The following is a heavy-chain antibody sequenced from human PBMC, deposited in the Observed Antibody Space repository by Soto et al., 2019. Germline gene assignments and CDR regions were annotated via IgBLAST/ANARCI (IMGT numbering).Heavy chain of an antibody. J-gene: IGHJ4*02. D-gene: IGHD1-20*01. V-gene: IGHV4-31*03. Sequence: PSETLSLTCTVSGGSISSGGYYWSWIRQHPGKGLEWIGYIYYSGSTYYNPSLKSRVTISVDTSKNQFSLKLSSVTAADTAVYYCARGSYNWNDGSGYWGQGTLVTVSS. CDR2: IYYSGST. CDR3: ARGSYNWNDGSGY. CDR1: GGSISSGGYY.